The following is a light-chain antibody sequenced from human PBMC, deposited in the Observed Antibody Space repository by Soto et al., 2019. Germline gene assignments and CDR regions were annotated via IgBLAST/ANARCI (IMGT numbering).Light chain of an antibody. Sequence: DIQMTQSPSTLSASVGDRVTITCRASQSISSWLAWYQQKPGKAPTLLIYKACSLESGVRSWFSGSGSGTEFTLTISSLQPDDFATYYCQQYNSYSQTFGQGPKVEIK. CDR3: QQYNSYSQT. CDR1: QSISSW. CDR2: KAC. J-gene: IGKJ1*01. V-gene: IGKV1-5*03.